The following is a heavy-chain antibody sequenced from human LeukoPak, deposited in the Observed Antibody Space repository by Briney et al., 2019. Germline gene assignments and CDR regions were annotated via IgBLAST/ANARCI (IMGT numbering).Heavy chain of an antibody. D-gene: IGHD6-13*01. Sequence: SETLSLTCTVSGGSISSYYWSWIRQPPGKGLEWIGYIYYSGSTNYNPSLKSRVTISVDTSKNQFSLKLSSVTAADTAVYYCARVGYSSSWYGGGAFDIWGQGTMVTVSS. CDR3: ARVGYSSSWYGGGAFDI. CDR1: GGSISSYY. J-gene: IGHJ3*02. V-gene: IGHV4-59*01. CDR2: IYYSGST.